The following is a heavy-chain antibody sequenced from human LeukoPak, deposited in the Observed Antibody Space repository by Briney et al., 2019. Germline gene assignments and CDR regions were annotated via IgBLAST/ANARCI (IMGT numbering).Heavy chain of an antibody. CDR2: ISWSSSAI. J-gene: IGHJ4*02. Sequence: GGSLRLSCVASGFTFSSRSMNWVRQAPGKGLEWISYISWSSSAIYYADSVKGRFTISRDNAKNSVYLQMSSLRDEDTAVYYCARDLGPIDFWGQGTLVTVSS. V-gene: IGHV3-48*02. D-gene: IGHD3/OR15-3a*01. CDR1: GFTFSSRS. CDR3: ARDLGPIDF.